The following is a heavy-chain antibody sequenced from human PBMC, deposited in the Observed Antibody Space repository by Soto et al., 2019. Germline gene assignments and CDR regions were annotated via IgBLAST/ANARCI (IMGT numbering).Heavy chain of an antibody. Sequence: SETLSLTCTVSGGSISSYYWSWTRQPPGKGLEWIGYIYYSGSTNYNPSLKSRVTISVDTSKNQFSLKLSSVTAADTAVYYCARTQPSYDSTIWDEYLQHWGQGTLVTVSS. CDR2: IYYSGST. CDR1: GGSISSYY. V-gene: IGHV4-59*08. J-gene: IGHJ1*01. CDR3: ARTQPSYDSTIWDEYLQH. D-gene: IGHD3-22*01.